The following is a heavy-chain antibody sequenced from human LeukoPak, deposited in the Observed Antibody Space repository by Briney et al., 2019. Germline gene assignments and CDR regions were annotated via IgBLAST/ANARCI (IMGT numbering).Heavy chain of an antibody. Sequence: SVKVSCKVSGGTFSNSAINWVRQAPGQGLQWMGRTVSMVDIVTYAHTFRGRVTIAADKSTDTAYMELSGLTSEDTAVYFCARNPRGGTGGHFDLWGPGTLVTVSS. CDR2: TVSMVDIV. CDR1: GGTFSNSA. D-gene: IGHD1-1*01. V-gene: IGHV1-69*04. J-gene: IGHJ2*01. CDR3: ARNPRGGTGGHFDL.